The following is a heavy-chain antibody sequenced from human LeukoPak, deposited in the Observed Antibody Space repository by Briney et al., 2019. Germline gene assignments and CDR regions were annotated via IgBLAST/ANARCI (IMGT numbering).Heavy chain of an antibody. Sequence: PGGSLRLSCAASGFTFSSYDMHWVRQAPGKGLEWVSAIASAGDTYYPGSVKGRFTISRENAKNSLYLQMSSLRAGDTAVYYCARSAKTPLDYWGQGTLVTVSS. CDR3: ARSAKTPLDY. V-gene: IGHV3-13*01. CDR1: GFTFSSYD. J-gene: IGHJ4*02. CDR2: IASAGDT.